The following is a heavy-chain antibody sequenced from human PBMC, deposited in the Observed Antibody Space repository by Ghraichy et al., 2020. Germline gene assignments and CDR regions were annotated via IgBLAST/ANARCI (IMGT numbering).Heavy chain of an antibody. CDR2: IYYSGST. J-gene: IGHJ4*02. V-gene: IGHV4-39*01. D-gene: IGHD3-9*01. Sequence: ESLNISCTISGGSISSSSYYWGWIRQPPGKGLEWIGNIYYSGSTYYNPSLKSRVTISVDTPKNQFSMKLSSVTAADTAVYYCARLAYYDILAGYYIPSYFDHWGQGTLVTVSS. CDR3: ARLAYYDILAGYYIPSYFDH. CDR1: GGSISSSSYY.